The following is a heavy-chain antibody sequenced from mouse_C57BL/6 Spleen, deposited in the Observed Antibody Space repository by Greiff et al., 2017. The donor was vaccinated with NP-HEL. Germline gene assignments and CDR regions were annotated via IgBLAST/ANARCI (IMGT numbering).Heavy chain of an antibody. CDR3: ARGWCNSPFAY. V-gene: IGHV1-82*01. D-gene: IGHD1-1*02. J-gene: IGHJ3*01. Sequence: QVQLKQSGPELVKPGASVKISCKASGYAFSSSWMNWVKQRPGKGLEWIGRIYPGDGDTNYNGKFKGKATLTADKSSSTAYMQLSSLTSEDSAVYFCARGWCNSPFAYWGQGTLVTVSA. CDR2: IYPGDGDT. CDR1: GYAFSSSW.